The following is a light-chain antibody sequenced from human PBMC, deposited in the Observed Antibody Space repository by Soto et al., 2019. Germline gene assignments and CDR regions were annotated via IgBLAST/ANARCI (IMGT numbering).Light chain of an antibody. J-gene: IGKJ2*01. Sequence: IVLTQSPGILSLSPGERATFSCRASQTVISNYLAWYLQKPGQAPRLLIYGASTRATGISDRFSGSGSGTDFTLTITRLEPEDFAMYYCQHYGSSPRTFGQGTKLEIK. CDR2: GAS. V-gene: IGKV3-20*01. CDR3: QHYGSSPRT. CDR1: QTVISNY.